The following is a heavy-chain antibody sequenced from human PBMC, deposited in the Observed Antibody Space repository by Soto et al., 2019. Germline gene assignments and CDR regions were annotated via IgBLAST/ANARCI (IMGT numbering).Heavy chain of an antibody. D-gene: IGHD3-3*01. V-gene: IGHV3-11*04. CDR3: ARETLTLSGVDRGKVYYGLDV. Sequence: RRLSCAASGFTFSDYYVSWIRQAPGKGLEWVSYISTSESIVSYADSVRGRFTISRDNAQNSLFLQMNSLRAEDTAVYYCARETLTLSGVDRGKVYYGLDVCGQGTTVTVSS. CDR2: ISTSESIV. J-gene: IGHJ6*02. CDR1: GFTFSDYY.